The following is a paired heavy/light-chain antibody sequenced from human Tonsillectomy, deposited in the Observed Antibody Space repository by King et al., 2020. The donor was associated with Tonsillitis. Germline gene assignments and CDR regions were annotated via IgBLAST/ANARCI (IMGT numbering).Heavy chain of an antibody. CDR3: ARGIGGGRGYSYGPKMAWFGP. D-gene: IGHD5-18*01. Sequence: QVQLQQWGAGLLKPSETLSLTCGVSGASFSGFYWSWIRQSPGKGLEWIGEIYHTGSTKYNPSLESRVTISMDKSKNQFFLTLSSVTAADTSLYYCARGIGGGRGYSYGPKMAWFGPWGQGTLVTVSS. V-gene: IGHV4-34*01. CDR2: IYHTGST. CDR1: GASFSGFY. J-gene: IGHJ5*02.
Light chain of an antibody. CDR2: GAS. V-gene: IGKV3-20*01. CDR3: QQYSSSPAT. CDR1: QSVSRGY. J-gene: IGKJ2*01. Sequence: EIVLTQSPGTLSLSPGERATLSCRASQSVSRGYLAWYQQKPGQAPRLLIYGASSTATGIPDRFSGSGSGTDFTLTISRLEPEDFAVYYCQQYSSSPATFGQGTKLESK.